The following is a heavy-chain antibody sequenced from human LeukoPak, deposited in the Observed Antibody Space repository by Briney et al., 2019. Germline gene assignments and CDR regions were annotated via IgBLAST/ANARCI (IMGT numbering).Heavy chain of an antibody. Sequence: SVKVSCKASGYTFTSYYMHWVRQAPGQGLEWMGGIIPIFGTANYAQKFQGRVTITTDESTSTAYMELSSLRSEDTAVYYYASDRAAAGTGTYWGQGTLVTVSS. D-gene: IGHD6-13*01. CDR1: GYTFTSYY. CDR2: IIPIFGTA. CDR3: ASDRAAAGTGTY. J-gene: IGHJ4*02. V-gene: IGHV1-69*05.